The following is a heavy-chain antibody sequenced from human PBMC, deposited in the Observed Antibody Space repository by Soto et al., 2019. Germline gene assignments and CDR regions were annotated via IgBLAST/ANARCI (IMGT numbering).Heavy chain of an antibody. J-gene: IGHJ4*02. CDR2: IFYNGNT. D-gene: IGHD6-13*01. CDR3: ARGGLAAAGILDY. Sequence: SETLSLTCTVSGGSISSYCWSWIRQPPGKGLEWIGYIFYNGNTNYNPSLKSRVTISVDTSKNQLSLKLTSVTAADTAVYYCARGGLAAAGILDYWGQGILVTVSS. V-gene: IGHV4-59*01. CDR1: GGSISSYC.